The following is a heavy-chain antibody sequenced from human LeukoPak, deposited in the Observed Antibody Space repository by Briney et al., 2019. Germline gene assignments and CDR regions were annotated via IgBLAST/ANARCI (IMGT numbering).Heavy chain of an antibody. Sequence: SQTLSLTCTVSGGSISSGGYYWSWIRQPPGKGLEWVGNVYYNGDTSYHPSLRSRVTMSVDTTKNQFSLNLASVTAADTAVYYCAAKPVVPASQGHYFDRWGQGTLVTVSS. CDR3: AAKPVVPASQGHYFDR. D-gene: IGHD2-2*01. CDR1: GGSISSGGYY. CDR2: VYYNGDT. J-gene: IGHJ5*02. V-gene: IGHV4-61*08.